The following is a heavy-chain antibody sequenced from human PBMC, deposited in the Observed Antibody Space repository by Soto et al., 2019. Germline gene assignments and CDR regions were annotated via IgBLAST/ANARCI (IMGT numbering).Heavy chain of an antibody. CDR3: ARGRYGGY. CDR2: ISAHNGNT. CDR1: GYTVTSYG. Sequence: QVHLVQSGAEVKKPGASVKVSCKGSGYTVTSYGITWVRQAPGQGLEWMGWISAHNGNTDYAQRLQGRVTVTRDTSTSTAYMELRSLRSDDTAVYYCARGRYGGYWGQGALVTVSS. D-gene: IGHD3-10*01. V-gene: IGHV1-18*01. J-gene: IGHJ4*02.